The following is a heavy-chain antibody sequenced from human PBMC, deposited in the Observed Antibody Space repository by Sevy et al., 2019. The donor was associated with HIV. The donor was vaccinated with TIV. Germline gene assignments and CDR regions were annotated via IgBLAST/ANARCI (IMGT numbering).Heavy chain of an antibody. D-gene: IGHD3-3*01. V-gene: IGHV3-74*01. CDR3: ARDFAITMLDV. CDR1: GFTFSSYW. J-gene: IGHJ6*02. CDR2: INSDGSST. Sequence: GGSLRLSCAASGFTFSSYWMHWVRQAPGKGLVWVSRINSDGSSTSYADSVKGRFTISRDNAKNTRYLQMNSLGAEDTAVYYCARDFAITMLDVWGQGTTVTVSS.